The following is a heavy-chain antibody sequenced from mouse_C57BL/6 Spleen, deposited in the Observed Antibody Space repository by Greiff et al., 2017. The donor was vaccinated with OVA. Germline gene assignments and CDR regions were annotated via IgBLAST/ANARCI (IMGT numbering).Heavy chain of an antibody. J-gene: IGHJ2*01. CDR2: ISDGGSYT. Sequence: EVQLVESGGGLVKPGGSLKLSCAASGFTFSSYAMSWVRQTPEKRLEWVATISDGGSYTYYPDNVKGRFTISRDNAKNNLYLQMSQLKSEDTAMYYCARVYDSYYVDYWGQGTTLTVSS. CDR3: ARVYDSYYVDY. D-gene: IGHD2-3*01. CDR1: GFTFSSYA. V-gene: IGHV5-4*01.